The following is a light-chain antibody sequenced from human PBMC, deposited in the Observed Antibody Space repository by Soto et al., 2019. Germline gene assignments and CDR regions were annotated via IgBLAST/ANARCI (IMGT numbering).Light chain of an antibody. CDR3: KAYDSSMSGSV. J-gene: IGLJ1*01. Sequence: QSVLTQPPSASGTPGQSVTISCSGSSSNIGAGYDVHWYQQLPVTAPKLLIYVNSNLPSGVPDRFSGSKSGTSASLAITGLQAEDEADYYCKAYDSSMSGSVLANGSKVTVL. CDR2: VNS. V-gene: IGLV1-40*01. CDR1: SSNIGAGYD.